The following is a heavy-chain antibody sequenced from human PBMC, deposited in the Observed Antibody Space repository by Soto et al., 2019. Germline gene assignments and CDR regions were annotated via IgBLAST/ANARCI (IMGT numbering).Heavy chain of an antibody. D-gene: IGHD2-2*01. V-gene: IGHV3-23*01. J-gene: IGHJ4*02. Sequence: EVQLLESGGGLAQPGGSLRLSCAASGFTFSNYAMSWVRQAPGKGLEWVSAISGSGGSTYYADAVKGRFTISRDNSKNTLYLQMNSLRAEDTAVYYCANGYCSSTRGYYFDYWGQGTLVTVSS. CDR1: GFTFSNYA. CDR3: ANGYCSSTRGYYFDY. CDR2: ISGSGGST.